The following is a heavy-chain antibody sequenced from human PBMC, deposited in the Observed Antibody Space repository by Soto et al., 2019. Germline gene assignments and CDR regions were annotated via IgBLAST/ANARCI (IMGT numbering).Heavy chain of an antibody. CDR3: ARMNVDSYHFHYAMAV. CDR2: IFSDNER. V-gene: IGHV2-26*01. CDR1: GFSLTTGKMG. D-gene: IGHD4-17*01. J-gene: IGHJ6*02. Sequence: SCPTLVNPTETLTLTCTVSGFSLTTGKMGVSWIRQPPGKALEWLAHIFSDNERSYSTSLQGRLTISKDTSGSQVVLSRTNVDPVDTVTYYCARMNVDSYHFHYAMAVWGQGTTVTVSS.